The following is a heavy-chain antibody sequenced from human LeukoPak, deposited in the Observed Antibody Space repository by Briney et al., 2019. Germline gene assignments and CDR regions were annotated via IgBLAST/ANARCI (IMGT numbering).Heavy chain of an antibody. D-gene: IGHD6-19*01. CDR2: ISSSSSYI. CDR1: GFTFSSYS. J-gene: IGHJ4*02. Sequence: GGDLRLSCAASGFTFSSYSMNWVRQAPGKGLEWVSSISSSSSYIDYADSVKGRFTISRDDAKNSLYLQMNSLRAEDTAVYYCARGQWLVGEGFDYWGQGTLVTDSS. CDR3: ARGQWLVGEGFDY. V-gene: IGHV3-21*01.